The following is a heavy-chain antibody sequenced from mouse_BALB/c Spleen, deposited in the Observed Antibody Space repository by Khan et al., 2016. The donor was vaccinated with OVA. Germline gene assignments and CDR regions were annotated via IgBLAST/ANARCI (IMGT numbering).Heavy chain of an antibody. CDR2: ISYSGNT. Sequence: VQLKESGPGLVKPSQSLSLTCTVTGYSITSDYAWNWIRQFPGNKLEWMGFISYSGNTNYNPSLKSRISITRDPSKNQFFLQLNSVTTEDTARYYCARVYGGDFDYWGQGTTLTVSS. CDR3: ARVYGGDFDY. D-gene: IGHD1-1*01. CDR1: GYSITSDYA. V-gene: IGHV3-2*02. J-gene: IGHJ2*01.